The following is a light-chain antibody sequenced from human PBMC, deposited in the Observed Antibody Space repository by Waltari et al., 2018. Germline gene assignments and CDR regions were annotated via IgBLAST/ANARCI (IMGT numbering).Light chain of an antibody. Sequence: EIVMTQSPATLSVSPGERATLSCRASQSVSSNLAWYQQKPAQAPRLLIYGASTRATGLPARFSGSGSGTEFTLTISSLQSEDFAVYYCQQYNNWPPWTFGQGTKVEIK. CDR3: QQYNNWPPWT. CDR1: QSVSSN. V-gene: IGKV3-15*01. J-gene: IGKJ1*01. CDR2: GAS.